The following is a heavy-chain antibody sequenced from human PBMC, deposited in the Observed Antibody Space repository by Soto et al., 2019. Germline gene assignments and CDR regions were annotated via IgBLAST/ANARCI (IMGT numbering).Heavy chain of an antibody. Sequence: QLQLQESGSGLVKPSQTLSLTCAVSGGSISSGGYSWSWIRQPPGKGLEWIGYIYHSGSTYYNPSLQSRVTISVDRSTNQFTLKLSSVTAADTAVYYCARSHTTVTSYDYWGQGTLVTVSS. CDR1: GGSISSGGYS. D-gene: IGHD4-17*01. CDR3: ARSHTTVTSYDY. CDR2: IYHSGST. V-gene: IGHV4-30-2*01. J-gene: IGHJ4*02.